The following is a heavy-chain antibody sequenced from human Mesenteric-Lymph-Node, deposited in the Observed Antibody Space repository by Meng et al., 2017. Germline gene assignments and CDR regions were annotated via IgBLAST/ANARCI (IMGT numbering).Heavy chain of an antibody. J-gene: IGHJ6*02. CDR1: GFTFGDYA. D-gene: IGHD4-17*01. Sequence: GGSLRLSCTASGFTFGDYAMSWVRQAPGKGLEWVGFIRSKAYGGTTEYAASVKGRFTISRDDSKSIAYLQMNSLKTEDTAVYYCTRDILDYGDYKVNYYYYGMDVWGQGTTVTVSS. CDR2: IRSKAYGGTT. CDR3: TRDILDYGDYKVNYYYYGMDV. V-gene: IGHV3-49*04.